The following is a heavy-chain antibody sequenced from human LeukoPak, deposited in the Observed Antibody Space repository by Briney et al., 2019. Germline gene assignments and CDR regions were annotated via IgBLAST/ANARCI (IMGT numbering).Heavy chain of an antibody. J-gene: IGHJ4*02. CDR3: ATLHIVGATTGFDY. Sequence: VASVKISCKVSGYTYTDYYMHWVQQAPGKGLEWMGLVDPEDGETICAERFQGRVTITADTSTDTAYMELSSLRSEDTAVYYCATLHIVGATTGFDYWGQGTLVTVSS. D-gene: IGHD1-26*01. CDR2: VDPEDGET. V-gene: IGHV1-69-2*01. CDR1: GYTYTDYY.